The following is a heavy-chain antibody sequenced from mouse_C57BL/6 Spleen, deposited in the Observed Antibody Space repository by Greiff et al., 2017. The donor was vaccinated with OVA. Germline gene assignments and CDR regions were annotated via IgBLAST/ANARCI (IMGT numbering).Heavy chain of an antibody. CDR3: AKTYSNLYYYAMDY. CDR2: INPYNGGT. V-gene: IGHV1-19*01. CDR1: GYTFTDYY. J-gene: IGHJ4*01. Sequence: VQLQQSGPVLVKPGASVKMSCKASGYTFTDYYMNWVKQSHGKSLEWIGVINPYNGGTSYNQKFKGKATLTVDKSSSTAYMELNSLTSEDSAVYYCAKTYSNLYYYAMDYWGQGTSVTVSS. D-gene: IGHD2-5*01.